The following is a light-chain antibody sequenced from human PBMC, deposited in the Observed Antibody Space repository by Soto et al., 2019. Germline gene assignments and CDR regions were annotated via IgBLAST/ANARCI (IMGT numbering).Light chain of an antibody. CDR2: DVS. V-gene: IGLV2-11*01. J-gene: IGLJ1*01. CDR3: CSYAGAFTYV. Sequence: QSALTQPRSVSGSPGHSVTISCTGTSSDVGGYSYVSWYRQHPGKAPKLLISDVSKRPSGVPDRFSGSKFGNTASLTISGLQAEDEADYYRCSYAGAFTYVFGSGTKVTVL. CDR1: SSDVGGYSY.